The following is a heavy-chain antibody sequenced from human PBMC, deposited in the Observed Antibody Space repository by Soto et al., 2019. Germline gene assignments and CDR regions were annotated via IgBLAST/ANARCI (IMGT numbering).Heavy chain of an antibody. V-gene: IGHV3-15*01. CDR2: IKSKTDGGTT. Sequence: GGSLRLSWAPYGFTFSNTWMGWVRQAPGEWREWVGCIKSKTDGGTTDYSAPVKGRFTISREDSKNTLYLQMNSLKIDDTAVYYCTPSIYGSGGRCSGGYFDDWGQGTLVTVSS. J-gene: IGHJ4*01. CDR1: GFTFSNTW. D-gene: IGHD2-15*01. CDR3: TPSIYGSGGRCSGGYFDD.